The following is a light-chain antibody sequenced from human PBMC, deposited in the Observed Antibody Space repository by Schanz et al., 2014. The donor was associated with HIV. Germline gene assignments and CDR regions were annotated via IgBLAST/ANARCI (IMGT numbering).Light chain of an antibody. CDR1: SNDIGAYRY. J-gene: IGLJ1*01. CDR3: NSYSHSNTYV. CDR2: DVT. Sequence: QSALTQPPSASGSPGQSVTISCTGTSNDIGAYRYVSWYQQHPGRAPRLLVYDVTYRPSGVSNRFSGSKSGNTASLTISGLQPEDEADYYCNSYSHSNTYVFGSGTKLTVL. V-gene: IGLV2-14*03.